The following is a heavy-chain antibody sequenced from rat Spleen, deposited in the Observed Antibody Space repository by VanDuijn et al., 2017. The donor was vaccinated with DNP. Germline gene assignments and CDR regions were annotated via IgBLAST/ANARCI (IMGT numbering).Heavy chain of an antibody. Sequence: EVQLVESGGGLVQPGRSLKLSCAASGFTFSNYGMAWVRQAPTKGLEWVASISTGGGNTYYRDSVKGRFTISRDNAKNTQYLQMDSLRSEDTATYYCARVGDLHDGGDGDVLDAWGQGTSVTVSS. J-gene: IGHJ4*01. D-gene: IGHD1-12*02. V-gene: IGHV5S13*01. CDR1: GFTFSNYG. CDR2: ISTGGGNT. CDR3: ARVGDLHDGGDGDVLDA.